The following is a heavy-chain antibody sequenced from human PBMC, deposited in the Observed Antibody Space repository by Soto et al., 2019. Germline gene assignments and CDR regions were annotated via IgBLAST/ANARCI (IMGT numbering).Heavy chain of an antibody. D-gene: IGHD6-19*01. CDR1: GFTFSSYA. CDR2: ISGSGGST. Sequence: PXESLTLTFAASGFTFSSYAKSWVGQAPGKGLEWVSAISGSGGSTYYADSVKGRFTISRDNSKNTLYLQMNSLRAEDTAVYYCAKGYSSGWRHNWFDPWGQGTLVTVSS. V-gene: IGHV3-23*01. CDR3: AKGYSSGWRHNWFDP. J-gene: IGHJ5*02.